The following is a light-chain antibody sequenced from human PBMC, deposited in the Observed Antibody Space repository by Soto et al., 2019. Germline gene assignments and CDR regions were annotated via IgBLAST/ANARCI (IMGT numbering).Light chain of an antibody. J-gene: IGKJ1*01. CDR2: GAS. CDR1: QSFSSD. Sequence: EIVMTQSPATLSVSPWTIPTLPSRASQSFSSDLAWYHQKPGQAPRLLIYGASNRATGIPDRFSGSGSGTDFTLTISRLEPEDFAVYYCQQYGSSGTFGQGTKVDIK. CDR3: QQYGSSGT. V-gene: IGKV3-20*01.